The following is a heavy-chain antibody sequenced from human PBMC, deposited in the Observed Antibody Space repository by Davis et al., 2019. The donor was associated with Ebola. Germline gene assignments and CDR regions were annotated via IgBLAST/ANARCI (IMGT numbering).Heavy chain of an antibody. J-gene: IGHJ6*02. Sequence: MPGGSLRLSCAVYGGSFSGYYWSWIRQPPGKGLEWIGEINHSGSTNYNPSLKSRVTISVDTSKNQFSLKLSSVTAADTAVYYCSGRGDFWSGYYYYYYGMDVWGQGTTVTVSS. D-gene: IGHD3-3*01. CDR2: INHSGST. CDR1: GGSFSGYY. CDR3: SGRGDFWSGYYYYYYGMDV. V-gene: IGHV4-34*01.